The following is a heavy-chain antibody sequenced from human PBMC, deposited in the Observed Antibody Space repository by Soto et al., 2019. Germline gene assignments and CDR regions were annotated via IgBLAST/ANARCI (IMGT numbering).Heavy chain of an antibody. CDR3: ARDRVAAARFYYYSMDV. J-gene: IGHJ6*02. CDR1: GFTFASYA. V-gene: IGHV3-30-3*01. D-gene: IGHD2-15*01. Sequence: PGGSLRLSCAASGFTFASYAIHWVRQAPGKGLECVAVISYDGSNEFYADSVKGRFTISRDTSKNTLYLQMNSLRPEDTAVYYCARDRVAAARFYYYSMDVWGQGTTVTVYS. CDR2: ISYDGSNE.